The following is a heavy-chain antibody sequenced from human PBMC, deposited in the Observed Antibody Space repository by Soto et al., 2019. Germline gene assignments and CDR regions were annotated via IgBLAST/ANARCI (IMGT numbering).Heavy chain of an antibody. CDR1: GVSISSSTW. CDR3: ARGREYSSGWLDY. V-gene: IGHV4-4*02. J-gene: IGHJ4*02. D-gene: IGHD6-19*01. CDR2: IYHSGST. Sequence: SETLSLTCAVSGVSISSSTWWSWVRQPPGKGLEWIGEIYHSGSTNYNPSLKSRVTISVDKSKNQFALKLNSVTAADTAVYYCARGREYSSGWLDYWGQGTLVTVS.